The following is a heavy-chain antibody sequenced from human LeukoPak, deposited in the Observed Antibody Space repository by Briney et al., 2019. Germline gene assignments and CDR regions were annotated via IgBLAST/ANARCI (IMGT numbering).Heavy chain of an antibody. J-gene: IGHJ4*02. V-gene: IGHV4-39*02. CDR2: IYSSGST. Sequence: SETLSLTCTVSGGSISSSSYYWGWIRQPPGKGLEWIGSIYSSGSTYYDSPSLKSRVSISVDTSKKFFSLKLSSVTAADTAVYYCARSGYSYEGEAYFDYWGQGTLVTVSS. CDR3: ARSGYSYEGEAYFDY. CDR1: GGSISSSSYY. D-gene: IGHD5-18*01.